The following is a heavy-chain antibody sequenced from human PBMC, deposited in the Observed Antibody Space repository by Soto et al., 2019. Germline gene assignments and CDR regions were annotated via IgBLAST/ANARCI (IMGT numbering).Heavy chain of an antibody. D-gene: IGHD1-26*01. CDR1: GYTFTGHY. CDR2: IGPESGDT. CDR3: GRGRSGQIVVFY. J-gene: IGHJ4*02. Sequence: ASVKVSCKACGYTFTGHYIHWVRQAPEQGPEWMGEIGPESGDTRYAQKFQGRVTMTRDTSITTVYMELKNLSPDDTAVYYCGRGRSGQIVVFYWGQGTPVTVSS. V-gene: IGHV1-2*02.